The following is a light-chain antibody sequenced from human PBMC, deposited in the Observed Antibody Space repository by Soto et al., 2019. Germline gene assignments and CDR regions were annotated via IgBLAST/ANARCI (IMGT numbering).Light chain of an antibody. V-gene: IGKV3-20*01. CDR2: RAS. CDR3: QQYGSSPRT. J-gene: IGKJ1*01. Sequence: EIVLTQSPGTLSLSPGERATLSCRASQSVSSSYLAWYQQKPGQAPRLLIYRASSRATGIPDRFSGSGSGTDFTLTISRLEPEDFAVNYCQQYGSSPRTFGQGTKVDIK. CDR1: QSVSSSY.